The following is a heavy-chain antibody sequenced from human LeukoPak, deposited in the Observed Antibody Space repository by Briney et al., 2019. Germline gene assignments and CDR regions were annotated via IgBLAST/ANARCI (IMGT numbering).Heavy chain of an antibody. CDR1: VGPLCRGRYY. CDR3: ARGGYCGGDCYFYY. Sequence: TLSLTRTLSVGPLCRGRYYCSWVRQPAGEGLEWVGRIYTIGSTTYNPSLKSRVTISVDTCKNQFSLKLSSVTAADTAVYFFARGGYCGGDCYFYYWGQGTLVTVPS. V-gene: IGHV4-61*02. CDR2: IYTIGST. J-gene: IGHJ4*02. D-gene: IGHD2-21*02.